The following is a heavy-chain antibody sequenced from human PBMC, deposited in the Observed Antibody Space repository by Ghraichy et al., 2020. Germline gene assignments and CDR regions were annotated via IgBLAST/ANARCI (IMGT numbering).Heavy chain of an antibody. D-gene: IGHD2-2*01. CDR3: TRDNPSSPCHF. Sequence: ASVKVSCKASGLNFNDDYIHWVRQVPGQGLEWMGWIDPVKGGTNYAQKFQGRVTMTRDTSINTAYIEVNRLTSDDTAVYYCTRDNPSSPCHFWGQGTLVTVSS. J-gene: IGHJ4*02. CDR2: IDPVKGGT. CDR1: GLNFNDDY. V-gene: IGHV1-2*02.